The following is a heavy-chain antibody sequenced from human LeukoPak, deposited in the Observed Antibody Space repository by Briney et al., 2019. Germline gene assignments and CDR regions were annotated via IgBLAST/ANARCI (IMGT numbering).Heavy chain of an antibody. D-gene: IGHD6-13*01. V-gene: IGHV4-59*01. Sequence: SETLSLTCTVSGGSISSYYWSWIRQPPGKGLEWIGDIYYSGSTNYNPSLKSRVTISVDTSKNQFSLKLSSVTAADTAVYYCASTSSSWYNYYYYYMDVWGKGTTVTVSS. CDR2: IYYSGST. CDR1: GGSISSYY. CDR3: ASTSSSWYNYYYYYMDV. J-gene: IGHJ6*03.